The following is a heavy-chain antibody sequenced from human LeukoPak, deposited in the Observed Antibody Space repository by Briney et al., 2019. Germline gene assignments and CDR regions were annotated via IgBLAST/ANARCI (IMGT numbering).Heavy chain of an antibody. V-gene: IGHV4-30-4*01. D-gene: IGHD2-2*01. CDR2: IYYSGST. J-gene: IGHJ5*02. Sequence: PSETLSLTCTVSGGSISSGDYYWSWIRQPPGKGLEWIGYIYYSGSTYYNPSLKSRVTISVDTSKNQFSLKLSSVTAADTAVYYCARDSWAEYCSSTSCPEDNWFDPWGQGTLVTVSS. CDR3: ARDSWAEYCSSTSCPEDNWFDP. CDR1: GGSISSGDYY.